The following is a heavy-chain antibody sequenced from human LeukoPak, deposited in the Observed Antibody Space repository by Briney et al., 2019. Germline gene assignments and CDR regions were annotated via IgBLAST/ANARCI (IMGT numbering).Heavy chain of an antibody. CDR3: TTVGLYDILTGHYHDSFDR. CDR2: IKGKIDGGKK. V-gene: IGHV3-15*01. D-gene: IGHD3-9*01. CDR1: GLPFSNAW. J-gene: IGHJ3*01. Sequence: GGSLRLSCAASGLPFSNAWMSGVRQAPGKGLEWVGRIKGKIDGGKKDHAAPVKGRFTISRDDSKNTLYLQMNSLKTEDTAVYYCTTVGLYDILTGHYHDSFDRWGQGTMVTVSS.